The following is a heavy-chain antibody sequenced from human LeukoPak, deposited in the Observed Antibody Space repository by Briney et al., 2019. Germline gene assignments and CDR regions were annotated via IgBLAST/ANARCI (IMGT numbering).Heavy chain of an antibody. CDR2: INHSGST. J-gene: IGHJ6*03. CDR1: GGSISSGSYY. Sequence: PSETLSLTCTVSGGSISSGSYYWSWIRQPPWKGLEWIGEINHSGSTNYNPSLKSRVTISVDTSTAADTAVYYCASGQQWLMWEHYSYMDVWGKGTTVTVSS. CDR3: YSYMDV. D-gene: IGHD6-19*01. V-gene: IGHV4-39*06.